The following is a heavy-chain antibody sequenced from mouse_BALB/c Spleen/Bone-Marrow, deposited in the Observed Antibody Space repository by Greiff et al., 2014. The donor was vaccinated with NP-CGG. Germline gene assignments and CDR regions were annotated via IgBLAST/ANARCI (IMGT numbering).Heavy chain of an antibody. CDR2: INLSNGGT. V-gene: IGHV1S81*02. J-gene: IGHJ4*01. CDR3: AKHYNSTPDYAMDY. Sequence: QVQFQHSGAELVKPGASVKLSCQASGSIFINFYIFWVKQRPGQGLEWFGGINLSNGGTKVNEKFKNKSTLTIDKSSSTANNQLSSLTTEDSAVYYCAKHYNSTPDYAMDYWGQGTSVTVSS. D-gene: IGHD1-1*01. CDR1: GSIFINFY.